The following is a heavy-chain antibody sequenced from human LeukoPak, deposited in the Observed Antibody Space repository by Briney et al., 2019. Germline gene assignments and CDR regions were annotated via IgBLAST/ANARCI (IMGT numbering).Heavy chain of an antibody. CDR2: IYSGGST. V-gene: IGHV3-66*01. D-gene: IGHD5-18*01. CDR1: GFTVSSNY. J-gene: IGHJ4*02. Sequence: QTGGSLRLSCAASGFTVSSNYMSWVRQAPGKGLEWVSVIYSGGSTYYADSVKGRFTISRDNSKNTLYLQMNSLRAEDTAVYYCARNAHGPGYSYGLFDHWGQGTLVTVSS. CDR3: ARNAHGPGYSYGLFDH.